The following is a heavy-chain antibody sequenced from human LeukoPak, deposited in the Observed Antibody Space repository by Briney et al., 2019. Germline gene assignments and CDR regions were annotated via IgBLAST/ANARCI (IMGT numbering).Heavy chain of an antibody. CDR1: GGTFTSYA. V-gene: IGHV1-18*01. J-gene: IGHJ4*02. CDR3: ARMYSSSVDH. D-gene: IGHD6-13*01. Sequence: ASVKVSCKASGGTFTSYAISWVRQAPGQGLEWMGWISAYNGNTNYAQKLQGRVTMTTDTSTSTAYMELRSLRSEDPAVSYCARMYSSSVDHWGQGTLVTVSS. CDR2: ISAYNGNT.